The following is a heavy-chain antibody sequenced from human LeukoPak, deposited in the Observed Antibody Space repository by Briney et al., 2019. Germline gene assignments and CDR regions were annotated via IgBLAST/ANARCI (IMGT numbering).Heavy chain of an antibody. Sequence: SETLSLTCAVYGGSFSGYYRSWIRQPPGKGLEWIGEINHSGTTNYNPSLKSRVTISVDTSKNQFSLKLSSVTAADTAVYYCARGTRYNWKHFDYWGQGTLVTVSS. D-gene: IGHD1-1*01. CDR2: INHSGTT. V-gene: IGHV4-34*01. CDR1: GGSFSGYY. J-gene: IGHJ4*02. CDR3: ARGTRYNWKHFDY.